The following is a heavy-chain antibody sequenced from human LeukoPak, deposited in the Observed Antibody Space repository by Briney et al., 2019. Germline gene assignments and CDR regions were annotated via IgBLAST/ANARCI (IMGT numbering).Heavy chain of an antibody. Sequence: PGGSLRLSCAASGFTFSSYWMHWVRQAPGKGLEWVSVIYSGGSTYYADSVKGRFTISRDNSKNTLYLQMNSLRAEDTAVYYCARDSMVVYWGQGTLVTVSS. D-gene: IGHD2-15*01. CDR1: GFTFSSYW. J-gene: IGHJ4*02. CDR2: IYSGGST. V-gene: IGHV3-53*01. CDR3: ARDSMVVY.